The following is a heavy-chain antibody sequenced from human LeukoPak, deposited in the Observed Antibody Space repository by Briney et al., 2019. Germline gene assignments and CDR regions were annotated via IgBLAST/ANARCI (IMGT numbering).Heavy chain of an antibody. J-gene: IGHJ6*04. V-gene: IGHV3-30*04. Sequence: PGRSLRLSCAASGFTFSSYAMHWVRQAPGQGLEWVAVISYDGSNKYYADSVKGRFTISRDNSKNTLYLQMNSLRAEDTAVYYCAGELASYYYYYGMDVWGKGTTVTVSS. CDR2: ISYDGSNK. CDR1: GFTFSSYA. CDR3: AGELASYYYYYGMDV. D-gene: IGHD3-3*02.